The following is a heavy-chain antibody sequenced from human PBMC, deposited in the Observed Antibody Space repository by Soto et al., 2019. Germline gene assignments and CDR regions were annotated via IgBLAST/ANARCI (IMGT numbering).Heavy chain of an antibody. CDR2: ISTRSDI. D-gene: IGHD1-26*01. CDR3: GRDPYSGARYYLDL. Sequence: PGGSLRLSCAASGFTFSGYSMNWVRQAPGKGLEWVASISTRSDIYYADSVKGRFTISRDDSKQTAYLEMKSLRAEDTAVYYCGRDPYSGARYYLDLWAQGTQVTVS. V-gene: IGHV3-21*01. J-gene: IGHJ4*02. CDR1: GFTFSGYS.